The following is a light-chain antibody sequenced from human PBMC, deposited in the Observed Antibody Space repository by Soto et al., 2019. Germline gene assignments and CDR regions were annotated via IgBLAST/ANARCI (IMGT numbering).Light chain of an antibody. Sequence: EIVLTQSPGTLSLSPGERATLSCRASQSVSRDLAWYQQKHGQAPRLLIYDASKRATGIPDRFSGSGSGTDFTLTISSLEPEDFSVYYCQQRRDWPPLTFGGGTKVEV. CDR1: QSVSRD. CDR2: DAS. V-gene: IGKV3-11*01. J-gene: IGKJ4*01. CDR3: QQRRDWPPLT.